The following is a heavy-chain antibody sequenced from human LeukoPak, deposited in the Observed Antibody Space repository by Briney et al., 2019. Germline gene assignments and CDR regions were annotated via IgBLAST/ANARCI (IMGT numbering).Heavy chain of an antibody. CDR1: GFTVSNNY. Sequence: GGSLRLSCAASGFTVSNNYMGWVRQAPGKGLEWVSIIYSGGNTYYADFAKGRFTISRDNAKNSLYLQMNSLRVEDTAVYYCVRADAKKTAMVDYWGRGTLVAVSS. D-gene: IGHD5-18*01. CDR3: VRADAKKTAMVDY. J-gene: IGHJ4*02. CDR2: IYSGGNT. V-gene: IGHV3-53*01.